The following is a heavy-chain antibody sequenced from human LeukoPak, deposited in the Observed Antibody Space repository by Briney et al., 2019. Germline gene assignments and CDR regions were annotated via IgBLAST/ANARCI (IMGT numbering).Heavy chain of an antibody. D-gene: IGHD1-26*01. V-gene: IGHV3-53*01. J-gene: IGHJ1*01. CDR1: GITVSNNR. Sequence: GGSLRLSCAASGITVSNNRLSWVRQAPGMGLEWVSTIYSDGNTYYPDSVKGRFTISRDGSKNTLYLQLNSLRTEDTAIYYCVREREGSNSEHWGQGTLVTVSS. CDR3: VREREGSNSEH. CDR2: IYSDGNT.